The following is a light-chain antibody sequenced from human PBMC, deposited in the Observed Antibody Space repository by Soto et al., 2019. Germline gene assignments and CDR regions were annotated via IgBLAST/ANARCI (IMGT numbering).Light chain of an antibody. V-gene: IGKV1-9*01. J-gene: IGKJ3*01. CDR1: QGISSY. Sequence: DIQLTQSPSFLSASVGDRVTITCRASQGISSYLAWCQQKPGKAPKLLIYAASTLQSGVPSRFSGSGSGTEFTLTISSLQPEDFATYYCQQLNSYLFTFGPGTKVDIK. CDR2: AAS. CDR3: QQLNSYLFT.